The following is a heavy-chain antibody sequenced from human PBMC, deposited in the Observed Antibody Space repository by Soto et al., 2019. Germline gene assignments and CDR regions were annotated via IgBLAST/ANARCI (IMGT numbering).Heavy chain of an antibody. CDR2: IYYSGST. V-gene: IGHV4-59*01. CDR1: GGPISSYY. Sequence: PSETLSLTCTVSGGPISSYYWSWIRQPPGKGLEWIGYIYYSGSTNYNPSLKSRVTISVDTSKNQFSLKLSSVTAADTAVYYCARGGSEYSRGWYYSYWGQGTLVTVSS. CDR3: ARGGSEYSRGWYYSY. D-gene: IGHD6-19*01. J-gene: IGHJ4*02.